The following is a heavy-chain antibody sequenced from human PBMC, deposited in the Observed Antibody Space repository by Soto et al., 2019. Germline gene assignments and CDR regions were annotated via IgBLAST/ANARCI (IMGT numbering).Heavy chain of an antibody. D-gene: IGHD4-4*01. CDR1: GFTFSSYS. CDR3: VRPRGYSNYDDY. J-gene: IGHJ4*02. V-gene: IGHV3-48*01. Sequence: EVHLVESGGGLVQPGGSLRLSCAASGFTFSSYSMNWVRQAPGKGLEWLSYISSSSTSIYYADSVKGRFTISRDNAKNSLYLQMNSLRAEDTAVYYCVRPRGYSNYDDYWGQGTLVSVSS. CDR2: ISSSSTSI.